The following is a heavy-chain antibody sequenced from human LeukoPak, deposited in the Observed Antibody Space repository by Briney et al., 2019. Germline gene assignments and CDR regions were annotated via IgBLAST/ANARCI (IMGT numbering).Heavy chain of an antibody. CDR3: AKDGRGYGMDV. CDR1: VFTVSSNY. D-gene: IGHD3-10*01. J-gene: IGHJ6*02. CDR2: ISGGGSST. V-gene: IGHV3-23*01. Sequence: GGSLRLSCAASVFTVSSNYMSGVRQAPGKGLEWVSAISGGGSSTYSADSEKGRCTISRDNSKNTLYLQMNSLRAEDTAVYYCAKDGRGYGMDVWGQGTTVTVSS.